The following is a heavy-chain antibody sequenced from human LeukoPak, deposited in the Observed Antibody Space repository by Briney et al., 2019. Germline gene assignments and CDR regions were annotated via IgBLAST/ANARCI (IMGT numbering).Heavy chain of an antibody. CDR2: IYYSGST. CDR1: GGSISSYY. J-gene: IGHJ3*02. Sequence: SETLSLTCTVSGGSISSYYWSWIRQPPGKGLEWIGYIYYSGSTNYNPSLKSRVTISVDTSKNQFSLKLSSVTAADTAVYYCARDRGDDAFDIWGQGTMVTVSS. V-gene: IGHV4-59*01. D-gene: IGHD5-12*01. CDR3: ARDRGDDAFDI.